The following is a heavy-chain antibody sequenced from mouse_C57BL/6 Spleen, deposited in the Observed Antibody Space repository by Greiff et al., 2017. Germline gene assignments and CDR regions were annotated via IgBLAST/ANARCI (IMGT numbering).Heavy chain of an antibody. J-gene: IGHJ2*01. D-gene: IGHD1-1*01. CDR2: IYPGDGDT. V-gene: IGHV1-69*02. Sequence: QVQLQQPGAELVKPGASVKISCKASGYTFTSYWMHWVKQRPGQGLEWIGKIYPGDGDTNYNEKFKGKATLTADKSSSTAYMQLSSLTSEDSAVYYCARSDDYDSSYFGGGGKGTTVT. CDR1: GYTFTSYW. CDR3: ARSDDYDSSYFGG.